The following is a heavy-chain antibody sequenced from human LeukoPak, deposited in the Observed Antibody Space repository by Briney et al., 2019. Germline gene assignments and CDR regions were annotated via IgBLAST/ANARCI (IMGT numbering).Heavy chain of an antibody. CDR2: ISGSGGST. D-gene: IGHD1-26*01. J-gene: IGHJ4*02. Sequence: GGTLRLSCAASGFTFSSYGMSWVRQAPGKGLEWVSAISGSGGSTYYADSVKGRFTISRDNSKNTLYLQMNSLRAEDTAVYYCAKDEALGGAAPFDYWGQGTLVTVSS. CDR1: GFTFSSYG. CDR3: AKDEALGGAAPFDY. V-gene: IGHV3-23*01.